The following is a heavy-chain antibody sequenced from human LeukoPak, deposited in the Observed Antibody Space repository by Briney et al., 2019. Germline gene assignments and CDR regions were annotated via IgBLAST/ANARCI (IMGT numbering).Heavy chain of an antibody. CDR1: GFTFSSYA. CDR2: NSGSGGST. J-gene: IGHJ4*02. V-gene: IGHV3-23*01. Sequence: PGGSLRLSCAASGFTFSSYAMSWVRQAPGKGLEWVSTNSGSGGSTYYADSVKGRFTISRDNSKNTLYLQMNSLRAEDTAVYYCAKAMYTVVVPAAPLGYWGQGTLVTVSS. D-gene: IGHD2-2*01. CDR3: AKAMYTVVVPAAPLGY.